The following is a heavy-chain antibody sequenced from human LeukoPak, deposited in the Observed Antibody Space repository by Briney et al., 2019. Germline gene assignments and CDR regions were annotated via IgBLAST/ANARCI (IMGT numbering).Heavy chain of an antibody. CDR3: ARGEYSYGRFDY. V-gene: IGHV4-30-4*07. Sequence: SETLSLTCAVSGGSISSGGYSWSWIRQPPGKGLEWIGYIYYSGSTYYNPSLKSRVTISVDTSKNQFSLKLSSVTAADTAVYYCARGEYSYGRFDYWGQGTLVTVSS. CDR2: IYYSGST. CDR1: GGSISSGGYS. J-gene: IGHJ4*02. D-gene: IGHD5-18*01.